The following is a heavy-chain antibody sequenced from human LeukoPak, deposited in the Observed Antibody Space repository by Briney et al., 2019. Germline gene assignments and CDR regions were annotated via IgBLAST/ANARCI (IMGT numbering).Heavy chain of an antibody. Sequence: GASVKVSCKASGYTFTSYGISWVRQAPGQGLEWMGWISAYNGNTNYAQKLQGRVTMTTDTSTSTAYMELRSLRSDDTAVYYCAAAEGDDANTHPYPYWGQGTLVTVSS. D-gene: IGHD6-25*01. CDR2: ISAYNGNT. CDR1: GYTFTSYG. V-gene: IGHV1-18*01. J-gene: IGHJ4*02. CDR3: AAAEGDDANTHPYPY.